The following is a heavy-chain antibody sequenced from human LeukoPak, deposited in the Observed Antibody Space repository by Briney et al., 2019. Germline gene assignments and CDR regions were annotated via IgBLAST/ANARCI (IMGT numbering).Heavy chain of an antibody. J-gene: IGHJ4*02. CDR1: GFTFSSHA. V-gene: IGHV3-23*01. Sequence: GGTLRLSCSASGFTFSSHAMSWVRQAPGEGLEWVSAFTAGGINTYYADSVKGRFTISRDNSKNSLYLQMNSLRTEDTALCYCAKPAARRGYSYGSRGYFDYWGQGTLVTVSS. D-gene: IGHD5-18*01. CDR2: FTAGGINT. CDR3: AKPAARRGYSYGSRGYFDY.